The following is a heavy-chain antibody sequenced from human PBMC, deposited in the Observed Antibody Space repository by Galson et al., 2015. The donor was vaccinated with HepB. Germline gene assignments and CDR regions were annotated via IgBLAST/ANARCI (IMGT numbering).Heavy chain of an antibody. V-gene: IGHV4-34*01. CDR3: ARDFQGVVAS. CDR1: GGSFSGYF. CDR2: INHSGST. Sequence: ETLSLTCAVYGGSFSGYFWTWIRQPPGKGLEWIGEINHSGSTNYNPSLKSRVTISVDTSKNQFSLKLTSVTAADTAVYYCARDFQGVVASWGQGTLVTVSS. J-gene: IGHJ5*02. D-gene: IGHD2-15*01.